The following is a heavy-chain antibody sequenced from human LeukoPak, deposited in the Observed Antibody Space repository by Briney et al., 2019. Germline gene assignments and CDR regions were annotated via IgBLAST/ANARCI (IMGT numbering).Heavy chain of an antibody. CDR2: INHSGST. V-gene: IGHV4-34*01. Sequence: PSETPSLTCAVYGGSFSGYYWSWIRQPPGKGLEWIGEINHSGSTNYNPSLKSRVTISVDTSKNQSSLKLSSVTAADTAVYYCARHLYYYYGMDVWGQGTTVTVSS. CDR1: GGSFSGYY. CDR3: ARHLYYYYGMDV. J-gene: IGHJ6*02.